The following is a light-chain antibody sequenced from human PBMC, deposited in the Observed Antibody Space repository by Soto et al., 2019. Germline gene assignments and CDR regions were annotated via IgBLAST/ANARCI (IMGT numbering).Light chain of an antibody. CDR2: AAS. J-gene: IGKJ5*01. CDR1: QSVSNTF. V-gene: IGKV3-20*01. CDR3: QQYCSTRPIT. Sequence: EIVLTQSPGTLSLSPGERAALSCRASQSVSNTFLAWYQQKPGQAPRLLLYAASSRATGIPDRFSGSGSGTDFTLTISRLEPEDFAVYYCQQYCSTRPITFGQGTRLEIK.